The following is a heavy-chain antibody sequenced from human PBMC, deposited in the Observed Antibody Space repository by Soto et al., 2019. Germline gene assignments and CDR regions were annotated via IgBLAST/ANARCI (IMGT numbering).Heavy chain of an antibody. V-gene: IGHV3-11*05. CDR2: ISSSSSYT. CDR3: ARDPSGSYGWYCYGMDV. CDR1: GFTFSDYY. D-gene: IGHD1-26*01. J-gene: IGHJ6*02. Sequence: GGSLRLSCAASGFTFSDYYMSWIRQAPGKGLEWVSYISSSSSYTNYADSVKGRFTISRDNAKNSLYLQMNSLRAEDTAVYYCARDPSGSYGWYCYGMDVWGQGTTVTVSS.